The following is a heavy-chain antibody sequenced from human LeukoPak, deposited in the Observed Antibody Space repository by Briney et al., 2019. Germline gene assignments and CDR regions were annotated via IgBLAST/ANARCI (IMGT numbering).Heavy chain of an antibody. CDR3: ARSLVVGGTYPYH. V-gene: IGHV4-34*01. Sequence: GSLRLSCAASGFTFSSYAMSWVRQPPGKGLEWIGEINHSGSTNYNPSLKSRVTISVDTSKNQFSLKLSSVTAADTAVYYCARSLVVGGTYPYHWGQGTLVTVSS. D-gene: IGHD1-26*01. CDR1: GFTFSSYA. J-gene: IGHJ5*02. CDR2: INHSGST.